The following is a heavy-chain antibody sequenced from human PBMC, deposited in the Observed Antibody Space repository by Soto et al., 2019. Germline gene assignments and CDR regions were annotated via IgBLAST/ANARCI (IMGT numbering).Heavy chain of an antibody. D-gene: IGHD3-3*01. V-gene: IGHV3-23*01. CDR3: AKDVKYYDFWSGSEPDYYYYMDV. J-gene: IGHJ6*03. CDR1: GFTFSSYA. Sequence: GGSLRVSCAASGFTFSSYAMSWVRQAPGKGLEWVSAFSGRSGSTYYADSVKGRFTISGDNSKNTLYLQMNSLRAEDTAVYYCAKDVKYYDFWSGSEPDYYYYMDVWGNGTTVTVSS. CDR2: FSGRSGST.